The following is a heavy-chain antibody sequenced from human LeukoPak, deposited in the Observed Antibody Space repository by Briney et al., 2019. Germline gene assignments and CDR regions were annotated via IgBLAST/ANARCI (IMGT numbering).Heavy chain of an antibody. CDR1: GYTFTSYY. D-gene: IGHD3-10*01. CDR3: ARRGITMVRGMRYYYMDV. J-gene: IGHJ6*03. Sequence: GASVKVSCKASGYTFTSYYMHWVRQAPGQGLEWMGWINPNSGGTNYTQKFQGRVTMTRDTSISTAYMELSRLRSDDTAVYYCARRGITMVRGMRYYYMDVWGKGTTVTISS. CDR2: INPNSGGT. V-gene: IGHV1-2*02.